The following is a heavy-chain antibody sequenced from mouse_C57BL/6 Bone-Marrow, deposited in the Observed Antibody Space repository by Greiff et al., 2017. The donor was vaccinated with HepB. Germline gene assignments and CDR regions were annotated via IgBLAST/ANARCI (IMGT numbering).Heavy chain of an antibody. CDR3: ASERSWFAY. Sequence: VHVKQSGPELVKPGASVKISCKASGYSFTDYNMNWVKQSNGKSLEWIGVINPNYGTTSYTQKFKGKSTLTVDQSSSTAYMQLNRLTSEDSAVYYGASERSWFAYWGQGTLVTVSA. CDR1: GYSFTDYN. J-gene: IGHJ3*01. CDR2: INPNYGTT. V-gene: IGHV1-39*01.